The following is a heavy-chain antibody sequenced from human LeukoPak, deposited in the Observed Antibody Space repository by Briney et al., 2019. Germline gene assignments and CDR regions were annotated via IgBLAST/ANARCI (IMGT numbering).Heavy chain of an antibody. CDR3: ARAQELLWFGELRALDY. J-gene: IGHJ4*02. CDR2: ISSSGSTI. V-gene: IGHV3-48*03. Sequence: GGSLRLSCAAFGFTFSSYEMNWVRQAPGKGLEWVSYISSSGSTIYYADSVKGRFTISRDNAKNSLYLQMNSLRAEDTAVYYCARAQELLWFGELRALDYWGQGTLVTVSS. D-gene: IGHD3-10*01. CDR1: GFTFSSYE.